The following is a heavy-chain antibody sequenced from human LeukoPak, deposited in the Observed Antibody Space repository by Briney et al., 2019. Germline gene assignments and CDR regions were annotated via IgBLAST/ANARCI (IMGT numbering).Heavy chain of an antibody. CDR3: AKARATYLYDTSGYSALDY. V-gene: IGHV3-33*06. Sequence: PGRSLRLSCAASGFTFSSYGLHWVRQAPGKGLDWGALIWFDGSKKYYADSVKGRFTISRDSSKNTLYLQMNSLRAEDTAVYYCAKARATYLYDTSGYSALDYWGQGTLVTVSS. D-gene: IGHD3-22*01. J-gene: IGHJ4*02. CDR1: GFTFSSYG. CDR2: IWFDGSKK.